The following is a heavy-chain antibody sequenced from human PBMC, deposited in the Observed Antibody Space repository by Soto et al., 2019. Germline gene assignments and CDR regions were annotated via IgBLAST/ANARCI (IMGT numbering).Heavy chain of an antibody. V-gene: IGHV4-30-2*01. J-gene: IGHJ4*02. Sequence: SETLSLTCAVSGGSISSGGYSWSWIRQPPGKGLEWIGYIYHSGSTYYNPSLKSRVTISVDRSKNQFSLKLSSVTAADTAVYYCARVGYDHTFDYWGQGTLVTVSS. D-gene: IGHD3-22*01. CDR2: IYHSGST. CDR1: GGSISSGGYS. CDR3: ARVGYDHTFDY.